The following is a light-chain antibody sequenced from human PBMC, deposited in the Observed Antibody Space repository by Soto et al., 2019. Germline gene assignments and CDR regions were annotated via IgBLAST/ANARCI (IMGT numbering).Light chain of an antibody. Sequence: DIQMTQSPSSLSASVGDRVTITCRASQGIRDALGWYQQKPGKVPKRLIYSASSLQNGVPSRFSGSGSETVFTLTISSLQPEDFATYFCLQHSDYPCTFGQGTRLEI. CDR1: QGIRDA. V-gene: IGKV1-17*01. J-gene: IGKJ2*02. CDR2: SAS. CDR3: LQHSDYPCT.